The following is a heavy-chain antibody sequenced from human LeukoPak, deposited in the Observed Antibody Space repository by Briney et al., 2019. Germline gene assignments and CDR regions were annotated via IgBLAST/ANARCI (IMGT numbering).Heavy chain of an antibody. CDR1: GGSFRGYY. CDR3: ATSGGTLGPTNYFAY. V-gene: IGHV4-34*01. D-gene: IGHD3-16*01. Sequence: SETLSLTCAVFGGSFRGYYWSWIRQPPGKGLEWIGEINHSGSTNYNPSLKSRVTISVDTSKNQFSLKLGSVTAADTAVYYCATSGGTLGPTNYFAYWGQGTLVTVSS. CDR2: INHSGST. J-gene: IGHJ4*02.